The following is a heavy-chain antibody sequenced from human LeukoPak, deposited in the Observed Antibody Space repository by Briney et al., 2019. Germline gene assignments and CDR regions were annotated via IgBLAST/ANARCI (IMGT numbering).Heavy chain of an antibody. CDR3: VNYYDSSDYQQPNHFDY. J-gene: IGHJ4*02. CDR1: GGSISSSSSY. V-gene: IGHV4-39*01. D-gene: IGHD3-22*01. Sequence: SETLSLTCTVSGGSISSSSSYWGWIRQPPGKGLDWIGSIYYSGSTYYNPSLKSRFTISVDTSKNQFSLKLSSVTAADTAVYYCVNYYDSSDYQQPNHFDYWGQGTLVTVSS. CDR2: IYYSGST.